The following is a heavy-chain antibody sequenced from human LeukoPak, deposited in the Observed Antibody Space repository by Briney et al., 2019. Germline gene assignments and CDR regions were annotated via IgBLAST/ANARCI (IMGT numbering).Heavy chain of an antibody. Sequence: GWSLRLSCAASGFNFNKYDMTWARQAPGKGLEWVATITGRSDKTYYTDSMKGRFVTSRDNSKDTLYLQMNSLRAEDTALYYCAKGGWLDDLGQGALVTVSS. J-gene: IGHJ4*02. CDR1: GFNFNKYD. V-gene: IGHV3-23*01. CDR3: AKGGWLDD. CDR2: ITGRSDKT. D-gene: IGHD6-19*01.